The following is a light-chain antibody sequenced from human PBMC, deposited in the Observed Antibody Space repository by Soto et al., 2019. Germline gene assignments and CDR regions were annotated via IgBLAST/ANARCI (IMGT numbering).Light chain of an antibody. J-gene: IGKJ5*01. CDR2: DAS. Sequence: ELVLTQSPGTLSMSQGERATLSCRSSQSVSNNYLAWYQQKPGQAPRLLIYDASTRATVIPARFSGSGSGTEFTLTISSLQSEDFAVYYCQQYNDWPPITLGQGTRLEIK. CDR3: QQYNDWPPIT. V-gene: IGKV3-15*01. CDR1: QSVSNN.